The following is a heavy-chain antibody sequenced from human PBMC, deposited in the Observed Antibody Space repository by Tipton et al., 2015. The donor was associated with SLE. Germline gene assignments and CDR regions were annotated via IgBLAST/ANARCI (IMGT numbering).Heavy chain of an antibody. Sequence: TLSLTCTVSGGSISSNNFFWSWLRQHPGKGLEWIGYIYYSGSAFYNPSLKSRLSISIDKSKNQFSLKLSSVIAADTAVYFCARDGKPGIPYKYYAMDVWGQGSTVTVSS. CDR1: GGSISSNNFF. D-gene: IGHD2-2*02. CDR3: ARDGKPGIPYKYYAMDV. J-gene: IGHJ6*02. CDR2: IYYSGSA. V-gene: IGHV4-31*03.